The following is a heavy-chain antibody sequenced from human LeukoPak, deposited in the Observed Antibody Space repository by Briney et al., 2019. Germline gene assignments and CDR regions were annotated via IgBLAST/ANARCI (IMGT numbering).Heavy chain of an antibody. CDR1: GASTSAYY. Sequence: SETLSLTCTVSGASTSAYYWSWIRQPPGKGLEWIGYTYSGGNANYNPSPKSRVPISIDTSENQFSLRLTSVTAADTAVYFCAHSKRGGGYYINAFAVWGQGTLVTISS. V-gene: IGHV4-59*01. CDR3: AHSKRGGGYYINAFAV. CDR2: TYSGGNA. D-gene: IGHD1-26*01. J-gene: IGHJ3*01.